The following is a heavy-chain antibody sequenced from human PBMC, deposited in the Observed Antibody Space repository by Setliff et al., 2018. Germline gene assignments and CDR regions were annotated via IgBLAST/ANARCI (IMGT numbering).Heavy chain of an antibody. CDR1: GESRGCTSHY. J-gene: IGHJ6*02. CDR2: VYYSGYT. D-gene: IGHD5-18*01. V-gene: IGHV4-39*07. CDR3: ARDRTAYNYGMDV. Sequence: GESRGCTSHYWGWIRQPPGKGMEWIGSVYYSGYTYYNPSLKSRVTISVDTSRNQFSLKLSSVTAADTAVYYCARDRTAYNYGMDVWGQGTTVTVSS.